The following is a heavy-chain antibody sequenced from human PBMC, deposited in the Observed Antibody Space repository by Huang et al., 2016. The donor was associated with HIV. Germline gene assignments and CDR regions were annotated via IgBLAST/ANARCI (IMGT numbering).Heavy chain of an antibody. Sequence: QVQLVQSGAEVKKPGASVKVSCKASGYTFTNYAINWVRQAPGQSLEWMGWISGDNGKTNYAQKGQGRGTMTKDTSTSTAYMELRSLISDDTAVYYCARERYYYDRSGYYTPVEYFHHWGQGTLVTVSS. D-gene: IGHD3-22*01. V-gene: IGHV1-18*01. J-gene: IGHJ1*01. CDR1: GYTFTNYA. CDR3: ARERYYYDRSGYYTPVEYFHH. CDR2: ISGDNGKT.